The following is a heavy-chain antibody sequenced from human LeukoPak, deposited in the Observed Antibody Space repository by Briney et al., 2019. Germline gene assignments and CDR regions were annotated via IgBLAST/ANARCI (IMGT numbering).Heavy chain of an antibody. CDR2: ISSSSSYT. CDR3: ARGGVAAAGRGGGYYYYGMDV. D-gene: IGHD6-13*01. CDR1: GFSFGDYA. V-gene: IGHV3-11*06. Sequence: GGSLRLSCSASGFSFGDYAMSWVRQAPGKGLEWVSYISSSSSYTNYADSVKGRFTISRDNAKNSLYLQMNSLRAEDTAVYYCARGGVAAAGRGGGYYYYGMDVWGQGTTVTVSS. J-gene: IGHJ6*02.